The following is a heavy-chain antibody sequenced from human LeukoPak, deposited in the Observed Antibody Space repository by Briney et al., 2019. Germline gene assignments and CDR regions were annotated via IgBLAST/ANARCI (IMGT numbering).Heavy chain of an antibody. D-gene: IGHD3-22*01. Sequence: GSGPALVKPTQTVTLTCTFSWFSLSTSGMRVSWIRQPPGKALEWLARIDWDDDKFYNTSLKTRHAISNDTTKNPVVLTMPHMDPVDTATYYCARMRPLPDSSGYYPHFDYWGQGTLVTVSS. CDR3: ARMRPLPDSSGYYPHFDY. CDR2: IDWDDDK. J-gene: IGHJ4*02. CDR1: WFSLSTSGMR. V-gene: IGHV2-70*04.